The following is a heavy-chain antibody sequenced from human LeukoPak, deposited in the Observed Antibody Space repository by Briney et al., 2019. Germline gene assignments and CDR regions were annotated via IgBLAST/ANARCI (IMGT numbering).Heavy chain of an antibody. CDR1: GGSISSYY. CDR3: ARDAHEQWSVLGVYYYGFDV. CDR2: IKSDGSEE. Sequence: PSETLSLTCTVSGGSISSYYWSWVRQAPGKGLEWVAQIKSDGSEEYFADSVRGRFTISRDNAKRSLYLQMNSLGVEDTAVYYCARDAHEQWSVLGVYYYGFDVWGQGTTLTVSS. D-gene: IGHD6-19*01. V-gene: IGHV3-7*04. J-gene: IGHJ6*02.